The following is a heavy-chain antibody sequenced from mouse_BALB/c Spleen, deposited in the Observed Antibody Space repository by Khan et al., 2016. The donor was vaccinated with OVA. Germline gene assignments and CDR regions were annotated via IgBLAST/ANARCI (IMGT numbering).Heavy chain of an antibody. CDR2: IDPPNDDS. CDR3: ATLYGNPLAY. V-gene: IGHV14-3*02. J-gene: IGHJ3*01. CDR1: GFNIKDTY. Sequence: VQLQQSGAELVKPGASVNLSCSASGFNIKDTYIHWVKQRPEQGLEWIGRIDPPNDDSKFGPKFQDKATLTADTSSNTAYLQLTSLTSEDTAVYYCATLYGNPLAYWGQGTLVSVSA. D-gene: IGHD2-1*01.